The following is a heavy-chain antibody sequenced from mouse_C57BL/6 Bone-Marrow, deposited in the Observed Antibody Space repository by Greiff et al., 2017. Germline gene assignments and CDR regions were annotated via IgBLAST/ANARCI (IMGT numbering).Heavy chain of an antibody. CDR1: GYTFTSYW. Sequence: QVQLQQPGAEFVKPGASLKMSCTASGYTFTSYWITWVKQRPGQGLEWIGDIYPGSGSTNYNEKFKSKATLTVDTSSSTAYMQLSSLTSEDTAVYYCATRDPSGYYAMDYWGQGTSVTVSS. J-gene: IGHJ4*01. CDR3: ATRDPSGYYAMDY. CDR2: IYPGSGST. V-gene: IGHV1-55*01. D-gene: IGHD3-3*01.